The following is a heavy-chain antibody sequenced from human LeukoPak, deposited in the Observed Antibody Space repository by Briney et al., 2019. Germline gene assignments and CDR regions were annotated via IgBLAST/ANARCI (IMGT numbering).Heavy chain of an antibody. V-gene: IGHV4-59*01. CDR1: GASISSSY. CDR2: IYYSGST. CDR3: VRGNYDSRGYSNAFDI. D-gene: IGHD3-22*01. J-gene: IGHJ3*02. Sequence: SGTLSLICTVSGASISSSYWSWIRQPPRKRLEWIGYIYYSGSTNPNPSLKSRVTISADTSKNQFSLKLSSVTAADTAVYYCVRGNYDSRGYSNAFDIWGQGAMVTVSS.